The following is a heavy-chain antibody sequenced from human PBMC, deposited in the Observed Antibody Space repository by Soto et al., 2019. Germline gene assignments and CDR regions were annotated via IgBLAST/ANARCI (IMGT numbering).Heavy chain of an antibody. J-gene: IGHJ4*02. CDR2: INAGNGNT. CDR1: GYTFTSYA. CDR3: ARSLDYYDSSGFTTPI. D-gene: IGHD3-22*01. V-gene: IGHV1-3*01. Sequence: GAPVKVSCKASGYTFTSYAMHWVRQAPGQRLEWMGWINAGNGNTKYSQKFQGRVTITRDTSASTAYMELSSLRSEDTAVYYCARSLDYYDSSGFTTPIWGQGTLVTVSS.